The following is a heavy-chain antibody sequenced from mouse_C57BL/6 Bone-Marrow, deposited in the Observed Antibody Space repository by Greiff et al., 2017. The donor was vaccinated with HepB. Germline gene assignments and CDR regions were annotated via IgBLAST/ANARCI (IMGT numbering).Heavy chain of an antibody. CDR3: SRRVGITTVVDYFDY. V-gene: IGHV1-63*01. Sequence: QVQLQQSGAELVRPGTSVKMSCKASGYTFTNYWIGWAKQRPGHGLEWIGDIYPGGGYTNYNEKFKGKATLTADKSSSTAYMQFSSLTSEDSAIYYCSRRVGITTVVDYFDYWGQGTTLTVSS. CDR1: GYTFTNYW. J-gene: IGHJ2*01. CDR2: IYPGGGYT. D-gene: IGHD1-1*01.